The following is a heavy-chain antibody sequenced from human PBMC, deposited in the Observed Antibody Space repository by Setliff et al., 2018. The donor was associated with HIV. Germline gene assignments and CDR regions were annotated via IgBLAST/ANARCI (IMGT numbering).Heavy chain of an antibody. Sequence: ASVKVSCKASGYTFTGYFIHWVRQAPGQGLEWMGQINPNRGDTKSHHKFADRLIMSRDTSLTTVYMELTSLRSDDTAVYYCARVSSFNKIIREAFDIWSQGTLVTVSS. CDR1: GYTFTGYF. J-gene: IGHJ3*02. D-gene: IGHD3-10*01. V-gene: IGHV1-2*06. CDR2: INPNRGDT. CDR3: ARVSSFNKIIREAFDI.